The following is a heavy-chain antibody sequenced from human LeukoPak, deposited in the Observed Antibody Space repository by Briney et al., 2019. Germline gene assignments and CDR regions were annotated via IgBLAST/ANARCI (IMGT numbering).Heavy chain of an antibody. CDR2: ISFDGSAK. Sequence: GGSLRLSCAASGFTFSSHGMHWVRQAPGKGLEWVAVISFDGSAKYYADSVKGRFTISRDNSKNTLYLQMNSLRAEDTAVYYCAKDAGTWGYGYNFDYWGQDTLVTVSS. CDR3: AKDAGTWGYGYNFDY. J-gene: IGHJ4*02. D-gene: IGHD1-1*01. CDR1: GFTFSSHG. V-gene: IGHV3-30*18.